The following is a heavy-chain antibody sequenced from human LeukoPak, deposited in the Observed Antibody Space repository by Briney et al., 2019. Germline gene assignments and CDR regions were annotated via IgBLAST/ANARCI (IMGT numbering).Heavy chain of an antibody. V-gene: IGHV4-39*07. CDR1: GGSISSSSYY. CDR2: IYYSGST. D-gene: IGHD5-12*01. CDR3: ARGLGVATIKFDP. Sequence: SQTLSLTCTVSGGSISSSSYYWGWIRQPPGKGLEWIGSIYYSGSTYYNPSLKSRVTISVDTSKNQFSLKLSSVTAADTAVYYCARGLGVATIKFDPWGQGTLVTVSS. J-gene: IGHJ5*02.